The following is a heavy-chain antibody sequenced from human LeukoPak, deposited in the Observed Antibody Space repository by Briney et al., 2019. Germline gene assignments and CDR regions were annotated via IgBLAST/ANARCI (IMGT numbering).Heavy chain of an antibody. D-gene: IGHD2-21*02. Sequence: SGGSLRLSCAASGFTFSSYGMSWVRQAPGKGLEWVSSISSSSSYIYYADSVKGRFTISRDNAKNSLYLQMNSLRAEDTAVYYCARVGDLAYCGGDCYSRAFDYWGQGTLVTVSS. CDR1: GFTFSSYG. V-gene: IGHV3-21*01. CDR2: ISSSSSYI. J-gene: IGHJ4*02. CDR3: ARVGDLAYCGGDCYSRAFDY.